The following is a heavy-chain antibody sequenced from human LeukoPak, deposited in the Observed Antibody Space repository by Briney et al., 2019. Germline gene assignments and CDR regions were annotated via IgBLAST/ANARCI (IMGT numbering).Heavy chain of an antibody. D-gene: IGHD3-10*01. J-gene: IGHJ1*01. CDR2: IYHSGST. V-gene: IGHV4-38-2*02. CDR3: AKVLLWFGEYFQH. Sequence: SKTLSLTCTVSGDFISGSYWSWIRQPAGKGLEWIGSIYHSGSTYYNPSLKSRVTISVDTSKNQFSLKLSSVTAADTAVYYCAKVLLWFGEYFQHWGQGTLVTVSS. CDR1: GDFISGSY.